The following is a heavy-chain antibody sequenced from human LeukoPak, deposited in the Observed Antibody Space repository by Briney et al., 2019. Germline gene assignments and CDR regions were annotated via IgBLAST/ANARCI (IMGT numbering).Heavy chain of an antibody. Sequence: AGGSLRLSCAPSGFTFSNYAMSWVRQVPGKGLELVSIISGSGGLTDYADSVRGRFTISRDNSKNTLYLQMSSLRAEDTAIYYCAKGMGAYCDGDCSSRTFDYWGQGTLVTVSS. V-gene: IGHV3-23*01. CDR3: AKGMGAYCDGDCSSRTFDY. J-gene: IGHJ4*02. CDR2: ISGSGGLT. CDR1: GFTFSNYA. D-gene: IGHD2-21*02.